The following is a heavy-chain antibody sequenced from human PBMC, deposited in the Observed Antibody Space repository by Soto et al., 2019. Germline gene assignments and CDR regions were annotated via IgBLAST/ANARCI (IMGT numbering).Heavy chain of an antibody. CDR3: GRGRSGQIVVFY. D-gene: IGHD1-26*01. J-gene: IGHJ4*02. V-gene: IGHV1-2*02. CDR2: IGPESGAT. Sequence: QVQLVQSGAEVKKPGASVKVSCKASGYTITGHYIHWVRQAPEQGPEWMGEIGPESGATRYAQKFQGRVSMTRDMSTTTVYMELNNLSPDDTAVYYCGRGRSGQIVVFYWGQGTPVTVSS. CDR1: GYTITGHY.